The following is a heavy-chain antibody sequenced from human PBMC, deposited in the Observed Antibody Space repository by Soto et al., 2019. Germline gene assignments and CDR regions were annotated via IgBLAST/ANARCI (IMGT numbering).Heavy chain of an antibody. V-gene: IGHV4-59*01. D-gene: IGHD3-3*01. J-gene: IGHJ5*02. CDR1: GGSISSYY. Sequence: TSATLSLTCTVSGGSISSYYWSWIRQPPGKGLDWIGYIYYSGSTNYNPSLKSRVTISVDTSKNQFSLKLSSVTAADTAVYYCARVLGHYDFWSGYYTFWFDPWGQGTLVTVS. CDR3: ARVLGHYDFWSGYYTFWFDP. CDR2: IYYSGST.